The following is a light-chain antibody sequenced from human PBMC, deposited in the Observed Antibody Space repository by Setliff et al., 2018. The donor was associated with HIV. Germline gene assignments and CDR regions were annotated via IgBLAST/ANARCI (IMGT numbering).Light chain of an antibody. V-gene: IGLV2-14*03. CDR3: SSYTSSSPYV. CDR2: DVS. Sequence: QSVLTQPASVSGSPGQSITISCTGTSSDVGGYNYVSWYQQHPGKAPKLMICDVSNRPPGVSNRFSGSKSGNTASLTISGLQAEDEADYYCSSYTSSSPYVFGTGTKVTVL. CDR1: SSDVGGYNY. J-gene: IGLJ1*01.